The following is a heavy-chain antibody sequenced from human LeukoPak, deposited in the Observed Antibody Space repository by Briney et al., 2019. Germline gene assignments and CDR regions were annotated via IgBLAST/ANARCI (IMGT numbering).Heavy chain of an antibody. CDR3: TREPDGYYDFWSGYYSWFDP. J-gene: IGHJ5*02. D-gene: IGHD3-3*01. Sequence: GGSLRLSCTASGFTFGDYAMSWVRQAPGKGLEWVAFIRSKAYGGTTEYAASVKGRFTISRDDSKSIAYLQMNSLKTEDTAVYYCTREPDGYYDFWSGYYSWFDPWGQGTLVTVSS. V-gene: IGHV3-49*04. CDR2: IRSKAYGGTT. CDR1: GFTFGDYA.